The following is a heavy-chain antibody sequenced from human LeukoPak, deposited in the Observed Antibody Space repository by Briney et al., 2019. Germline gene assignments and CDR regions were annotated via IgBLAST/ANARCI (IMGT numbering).Heavy chain of an antibody. CDR1: GGSISSYY. V-gene: IGHV4-59*08. CDR3: ARYYYGSGRPVYYGMDV. CDR2: IYYSGST. J-gene: IGHJ6*02. Sequence: SETLSLTCTVSGGSISSYYWSWIRQPPGKGLEWIGYIYYSGSTNYNPSLKSRVTISVDTSKNQFSLKLSSVTAADTAVYYCARYYYGSGRPVYYGMDVWGQGTTVTVSS. D-gene: IGHD3-10*01.